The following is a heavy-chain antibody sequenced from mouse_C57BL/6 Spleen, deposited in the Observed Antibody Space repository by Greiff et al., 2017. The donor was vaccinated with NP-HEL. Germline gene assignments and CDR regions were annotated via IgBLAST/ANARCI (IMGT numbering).Heavy chain of an antibody. D-gene: IGHD1-1*01. CDR2: ISDGGSYT. J-gene: IGHJ2*01. V-gene: IGHV5-4*03. CDR1: GFTFSSYA. Sequence: EVKLVESGGGLVKPGGSLKLSCAASGFTFSSYAMSWVRQTPEKRLEWVATISDGGSYTYSPDNVKGRFPISRDNAKNNLYLHMSHQKSEDTAMYNCARGEYYYGSSYFDYWGQGTTLTVSS. CDR3: ARGEYYYGSSYFDY.